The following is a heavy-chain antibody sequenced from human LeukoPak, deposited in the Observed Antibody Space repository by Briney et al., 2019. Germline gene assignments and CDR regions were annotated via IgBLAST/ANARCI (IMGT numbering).Heavy chain of an antibody. CDR1: GGSISSYY. CDR3: ARIGFSWGYYFDY. D-gene: IGHD3-3*02. CDR2: IYYSGRT. J-gene: IGHJ4*02. Sequence: SETLSLTCTVSGGSISSYYWSWIRQPPGKGLEWIGYIYYSGRTKYNPSLKSRVTISVDTSKNQFSLKLNSVTAADTAVYYCARIGFSWGYYFDYWGQGTLVTVSS. V-gene: IGHV4-59*01.